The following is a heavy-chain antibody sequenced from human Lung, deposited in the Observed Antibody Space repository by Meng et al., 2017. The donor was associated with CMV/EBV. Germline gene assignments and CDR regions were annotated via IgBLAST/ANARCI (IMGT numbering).Heavy chain of an antibody. D-gene: IGHD3-3*01. Sequence: SXKISXAASGFTFSDYYMSWIRQAPGKGLEWVSYISSSGSTIYYADSVKGRFTISRDNAKNSLYLQMNSLRAEDTAVYYCARARRVAGDYFAYWGPGTXVTVAS. CDR1: GFTFSDYY. CDR2: ISSSGSTI. J-gene: IGHJ4*02. CDR3: ARARRVAGDYFAY. V-gene: IGHV3-11*01.